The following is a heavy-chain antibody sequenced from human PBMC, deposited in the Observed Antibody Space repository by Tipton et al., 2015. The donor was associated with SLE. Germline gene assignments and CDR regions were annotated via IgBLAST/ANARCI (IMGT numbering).Heavy chain of an antibody. V-gene: IGHV4-61*05. CDR1: GGSISSSSYY. J-gene: IGHJ6*02. Sequence: TLSLTCTVSGGSISSSSYYWGWIRQPPGKGLEWIGYIYYSGSTNYNPSLKSRVTISVDTSKNQFSLKLSSVTAADTAVYYCAIPLEGEGRYGMDVWGQGTTVTVSS. CDR3: AIPLEGEGRYGMDV. CDR2: IYYSGST. D-gene: IGHD1-1*01.